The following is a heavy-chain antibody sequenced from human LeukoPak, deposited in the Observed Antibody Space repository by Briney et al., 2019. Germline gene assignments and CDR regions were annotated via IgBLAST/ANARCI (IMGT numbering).Heavy chain of an antibody. V-gene: IGHV3-9*01. CDR3: AKDPQSWSGYYYYYFDY. CDR1: GFTFDGYA. Sequence: GGSLRLSCAASGFTFDGYAMHWVRQAPGKGLEWVSGISWNSGSIGYADSVKGRFTISRDNAKNSLYLQMNSLRAEDTALYYCAKDPQSWSGYYYYYFDYWGQGTLVTVSS. CDR2: ISWNSGSI. D-gene: IGHD3-3*01. J-gene: IGHJ4*02.